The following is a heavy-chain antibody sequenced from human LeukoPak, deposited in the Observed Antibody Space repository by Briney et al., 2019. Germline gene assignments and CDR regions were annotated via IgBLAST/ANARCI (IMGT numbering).Heavy chain of an antibody. V-gene: IGHV3-74*01. J-gene: IGHJ4*02. CDR3: ASVGLGTSFDY. CDR2: INTDGSST. D-gene: IGHD7-27*01. Sequence: GGSLRLSCAASGFTFSSYWMHWARHAPGKGLVWVSRINTDGSSTSYADSVKGRFTISRDNAKNTLYLQMNSLRAEDTAVYYCASVGLGTSFDYWGQGNLVTVSS. CDR1: GFTFSSYW.